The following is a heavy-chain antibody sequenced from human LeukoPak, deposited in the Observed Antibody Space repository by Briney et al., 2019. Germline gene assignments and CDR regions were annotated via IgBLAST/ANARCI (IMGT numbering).Heavy chain of an antibody. CDR1: GFTFSSYA. Sequence: PGGSLRLSCAASGFTFSSYAMSWVRQAPGKGLEWVSAISGSGGSTYYADSVKGRFTISRDNSKNTLYLQMNSLRAEDTAVYYCAREREVRGVYGMDVWGQGTTVTVSS. V-gene: IGHV3-23*01. CDR2: ISGSGGST. D-gene: IGHD3-10*01. CDR3: AREREVRGVYGMDV. J-gene: IGHJ6*02.